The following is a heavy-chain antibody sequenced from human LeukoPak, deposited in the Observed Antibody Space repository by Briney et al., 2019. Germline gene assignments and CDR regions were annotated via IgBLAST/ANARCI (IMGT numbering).Heavy chain of an antibody. Sequence: ASVKVSCKASGYTFTGYYMHWVRQAPGQGLEWMGWTNPNSGGTNYAQKFQGRVTMTRDTSISTAYMELSRLRSDDTAVYYCARDIGAAAGTAPLGFDYWGQGTLVTVSS. CDR1: GYTFTGYY. J-gene: IGHJ4*02. D-gene: IGHD6-13*01. CDR3: ARDIGAAAGTAPLGFDY. V-gene: IGHV1-2*02. CDR2: TNPNSGGT.